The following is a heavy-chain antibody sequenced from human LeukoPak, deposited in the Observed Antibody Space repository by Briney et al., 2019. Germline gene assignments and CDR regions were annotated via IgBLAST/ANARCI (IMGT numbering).Heavy chain of an antibody. Sequence: RGSLRLSSMPSGFTFCDDITSGGRQAPGEGLEWVSGIANDGSTYYADSVKGRFTISRENSKNTLYLQKSNLTSEDTALYYFSREARGVGVPGLVHWGEGDLVTVSS. V-gene: IGHV3-23*01. D-gene: IGHD2-2*01. CDR1: GFTFCDDI. J-gene: IGHJ4*02. CDR3: SREARGVGVPGLVH. CDR2: IANDGST.